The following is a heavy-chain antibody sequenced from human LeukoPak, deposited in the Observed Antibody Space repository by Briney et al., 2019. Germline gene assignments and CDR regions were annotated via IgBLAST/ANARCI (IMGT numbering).Heavy chain of an antibody. D-gene: IGHD3-22*01. Sequence: PSETLSLTCTVSGGSISSSSYYWGWIRQPPGKGLEWIGYFYYSGSTNYNPSLKSRVTMSVDTSKTHFSLKLSSLTAADTAVYYCARSPGYYDGSGYYSGDFDYWGQGTLVTVSS. CDR3: ARSPGYYDGSGYYSGDFDY. J-gene: IGHJ4*02. V-gene: IGHV4-61*05. CDR1: GGSISSSSYY. CDR2: FYYSGST.